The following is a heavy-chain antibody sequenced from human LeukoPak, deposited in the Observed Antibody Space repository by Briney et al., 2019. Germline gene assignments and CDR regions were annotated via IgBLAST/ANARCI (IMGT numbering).Heavy chain of an antibody. J-gene: IGHJ5*02. D-gene: IGHD3-3*01. CDR1: GFTFSSYA. Sequence: PGGSPRLSCAASGFTFSSYAMSWVRQAPGKGLEWVSAISGSGGSTYYADSVKGRFTISRDNSKNTLYLQMNSLRAEDTAVYYCAKGSRITIFPPFDPWGQGTLVTVSS. CDR2: ISGSGGST. CDR3: AKGSRITIFPPFDP. V-gene: IGHV3-23*01.